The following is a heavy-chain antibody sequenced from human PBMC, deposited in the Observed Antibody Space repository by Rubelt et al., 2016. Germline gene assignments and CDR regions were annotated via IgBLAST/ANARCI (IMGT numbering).Heavy chain of an antibody. CDR1: GGSVNSRNW. V-gene: IGHV4-4*02. CDR2: IYYSGGST. D-gene: IGHD2-2*01. CDR3: VTGFVVGPADGEYAFDI. J-gene: IGHJ3*02. Sequence: QVQLQESGPGLVRPSGTLSLTCAVSGGSVNSRNWWSWVRQPPGKGLEWIGEIYYSGGSTNYNPSLKSRVTISLDKSKNQFSLKVNSVTAADTAVYLCVTGFVVGPADGEYAFDIWGQGTMVSVSS.